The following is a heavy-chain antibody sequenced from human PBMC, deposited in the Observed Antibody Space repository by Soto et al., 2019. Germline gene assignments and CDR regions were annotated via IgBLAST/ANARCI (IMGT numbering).Heavy chain of an antibody. CDR3: AREGVGGYCSSTSCFDY. CDR2: ISSSSYI. Sequence: GGSLRLSCAASGFTFSSYSMNWVRQAPGKGLEWVSSISSSSYIYYADSVKGRFTISRDNAKNSLYLQMNSLRAEDTAVYYCAREGVGGYCSSTSCFDYWGQGTLVTVSS. D-gene: IGHD2-2*01. J-gene: IGHJ4*02. CDR1: GFTFSSYS. V-gene: IGHV3-21*01.